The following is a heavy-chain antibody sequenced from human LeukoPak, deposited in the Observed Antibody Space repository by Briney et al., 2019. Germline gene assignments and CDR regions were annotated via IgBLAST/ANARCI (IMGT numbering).Heavy chain of an antibody. CDR1: GFTFSSYS. Sequence: PGGSLRLSCAASGFTFSSYSMNWVRQAPGKGLEWVSYISSSSSTIYYADSVKGRFTISRDNAKNSLYLQMNSLRAEDTAVYYCAKRPCSTYSGSYCGRFDYWGQGTLVTVSS. V-gene: IGHV3-48*01. CDR2: ISSSSSTI. J-gene: IGHJ4*02. D-gene: IGHD1-26*01. CDR3: AKRPCSTYSGSYCGRFDY.